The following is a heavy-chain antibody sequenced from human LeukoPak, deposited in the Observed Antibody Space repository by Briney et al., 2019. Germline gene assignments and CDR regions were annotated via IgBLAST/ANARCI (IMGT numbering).Heavy chain of an antibody. V-gene: IGHV3-64D*06. CDR1: GFTFASYA. CDR3: VKGSAYFYGSGTHFDY. Sequence: GVSLRLSCSASGFTFASYAMYWVRQAPGKGLEYVSAIGSSGDNTHYADSVEGRFTISRDNSKNTLYLQMSSLRAEDTAVYYCVKGSAYFYGSGTHFDYWGQGTLVTVS. CDR2: IGSSGDNT. D-gene: IGHD3-10*01. J-gene: IGHJ4*02.